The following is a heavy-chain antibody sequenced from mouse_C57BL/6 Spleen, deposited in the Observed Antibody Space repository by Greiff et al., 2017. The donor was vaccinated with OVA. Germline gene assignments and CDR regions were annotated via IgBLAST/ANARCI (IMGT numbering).Heavy chain of an antibody. V-gene: IGHV1-59*01. Sequence: QVQLQQPGAELVRPGTSVKLSCKASGYTFTSYWMHWVKQRPGQGLEWIGVIDPSDSYTNYNQKFKGKATLTVDTSSSTAYMQLSSLTSEDSAVYYCAREGGVYYYGSSPSWFAYWGQGTLVTVSA. D-gene: IGHD1-1*01. J-gene: IGHJ3*01. CDR1: GYTFTSYW. CDR3: AREGGVYYYGSSPSWFAY. CDR2: IDPSDSYT.